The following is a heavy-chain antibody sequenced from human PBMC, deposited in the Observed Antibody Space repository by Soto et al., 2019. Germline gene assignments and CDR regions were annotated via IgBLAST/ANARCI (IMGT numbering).Heavy chain of an antibody. CDR1: GYTFTDYG. V-gene: IGHV1-18*01. CDR3: AKAGGNSPFDY. CDR2: IYTYNGNT. D-gene: IGHD2-21*02. Sequence: QVHLVQSGAEVKMPGASVQVSCRTSGYTFTDYGISWVRQAPGQGLEWMGWIYTYNGNTNYAQKFQGSLTMTTDTSTSTAHMELRSLTSDDTAVYYCAKAGGNSPFDYWGQGTLVTVSS. J-gene: IGHJ4*02.